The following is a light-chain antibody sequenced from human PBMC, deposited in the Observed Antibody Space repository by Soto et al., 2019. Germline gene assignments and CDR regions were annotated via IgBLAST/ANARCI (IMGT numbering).Light chain of an antibody. J-gene: IGKJ4*01. V-gene: IGKV1-12*01. CDR2: AAS. Sequence: DIQMTQSPSTLPASVGDRVTITCRASQSISSYLAWYQQKPGKAPKLLIYAASSLQSGTPSRFTGRGSGAAFTLTITNLQPEDVGVYHCQQASSFPLTFGGGTKVDIK. CDR1: QSISSY. CDR3: QQASSFPLT.